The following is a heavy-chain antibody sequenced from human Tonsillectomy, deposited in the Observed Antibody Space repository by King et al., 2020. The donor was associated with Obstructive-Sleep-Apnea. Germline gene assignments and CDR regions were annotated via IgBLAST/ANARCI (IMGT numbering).Heavy chain of an antibody. CDR2: IAYDSSLK. Sequence: QRVQSGGGVVQPWRSLRLFWPASGFTFSSHAMHWVPYAPGQGLVWVALIAYDSSLKYYADSVKWRFTSSRDNSQNTLFLEMNSLRAEETAIYYSARGDYFDSRVLRGDYYYGMDVWGQGTTVTVSS. D-gene: IGHD3-22*01. CDR1: GFTFSSHA. CDR3: ARGDYFDSRVLRGDYYYGMDV. V-gene: IGHV3-30-3*01. J-gene: IGHJ6*02.